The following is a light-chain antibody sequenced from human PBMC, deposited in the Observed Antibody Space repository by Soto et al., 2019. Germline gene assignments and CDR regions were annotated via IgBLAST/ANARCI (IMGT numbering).Light chain of an antibody. Sequence: DIQMTQSPSSLSVSIGDRVTITCQASQDINIYLNWYQQKPGKAPNLLMYDASNLHTGIPRFSGSGSGTHFTLTISSLQPEDIATYYCQQYRDLPYTFGRGTKLEIK. CDR2: DAS. CDR3: QQYRDLPYT. J-gene: IGKJ2*01. V-gene: IGKV1-33*01. CDR1: QDINIY.